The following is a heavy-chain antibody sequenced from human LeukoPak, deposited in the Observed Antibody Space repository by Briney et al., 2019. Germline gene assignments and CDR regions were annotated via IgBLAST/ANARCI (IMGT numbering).Heavy chain of an antibody. D-gene: IGHD1-26*01. J-gene: IGHJ3*02. CDR3: ARDSGSYSDAFDI. Sequence: ASVKVSCKAFGYTFTSYDISWVRQATGQGLEWMGWMNPNSGNTGYAQKFQGRVTMTRNTSISTAYMELSSLRSEDTAVYYCARDSGSYSDAFDIWGQGTMVTVSS. CDR2: MNPNSGNT. V-gene: IGHV1-8*01. CDR1: GYTFTSYD.